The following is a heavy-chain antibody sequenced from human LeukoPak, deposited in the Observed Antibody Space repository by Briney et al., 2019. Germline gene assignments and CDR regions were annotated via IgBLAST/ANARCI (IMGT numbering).Heavy chain of an antibody. D-gene: IGHD3-3*01. V-gene: IGHV3-74*01. Sequence: PGGSLRLSCAASGFTFSSYWMHWVRQAPGKRLVWVSRINSDGSSTSYADSVKGRFTISRDNAKNTLYLQMNSLRAEDTAVYYCARDSEGSRITIFGVVDYWGQGTLVTVSS. J-gene: IGHJ4*02. CDR1: GFTFSSYW. CDR2: INSDGSST. CDR3: ARDSEGSRITIFGVVDY.